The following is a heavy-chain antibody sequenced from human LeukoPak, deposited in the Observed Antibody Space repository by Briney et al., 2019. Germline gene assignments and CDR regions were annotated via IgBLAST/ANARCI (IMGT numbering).Heavy chain of an antibody. Sequence: ASVKVSCKVSGYTFTSYGISWVRQAPGQGLEWMGWISAYNGNTNYAQKLQGRVTMTTDTSTSTAYMELRSLRSDDTAVYYCARDRGTPYHYDILTGYYRYWGQGTLVTVSS. D-gene: IGHD3-9*01. V-gene: IGHV1-18*04. CDR2: ISAYNGNT. J-gene: IGHJ4*02. CDR3: ARDRGTPYHYDILTGYYRY. CDR1: GYTFTSYG.